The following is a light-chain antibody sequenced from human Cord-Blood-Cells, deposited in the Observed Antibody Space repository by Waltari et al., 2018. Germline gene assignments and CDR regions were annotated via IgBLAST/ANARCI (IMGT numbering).Light chain of an antibody. CDR1: SRDVGGFNY. V-gene: IGLV2-11*01. CDR2: DCS. CDR3: CSYAGSYTWV. J-gene: IGLJ3*02. Sequence: QSALTQPRSVSGSPGQSVTISCTGTSRDVGGFNYVSWYQQHPGKAPNLMIYDCSKRPSGVPDRFSGSKSGNTASLTISGLQAEDEADYYCCSYAGSYTWVFGGGTKLTVL.